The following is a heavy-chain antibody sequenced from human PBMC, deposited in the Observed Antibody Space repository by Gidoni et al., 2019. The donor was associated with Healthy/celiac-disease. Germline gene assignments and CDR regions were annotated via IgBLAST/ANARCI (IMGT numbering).Heavy chain of an antibody. Sequence: EVQLVESGGGLVQPGGSLRLSCAASGFTFSSYSMNWVRQAPGKGLEWVSYISSSSSTIYYADSVKGRFTISRDNAKNSLYLQMNSLRDEDTAVYYCAREWGPPSIAAAGSYGMDVWGQGTTVTVSS. CDR1: GFTFSSYS. V-gene: IGHV3-48*02. D-gene: IGHD6-13*01. CDR3: AREWGPPSIAAAGSYGMDV. J-gene: IGHJ6*02. CDR2: ISSSSSTI.